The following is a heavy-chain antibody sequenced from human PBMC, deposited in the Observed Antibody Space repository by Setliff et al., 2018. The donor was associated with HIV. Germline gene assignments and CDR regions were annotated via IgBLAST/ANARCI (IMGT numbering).Heavy chain of an antibody. CDR1: GFTFSSYW. CDR2: INSDGRST. V-gene: IGHV3-74*01. CDR3: ARVDYYDSSGYYDY. J-gene: IGHJ4*02. Sequence: PGESLKISCAASGFTFSSYWMHWVRQAPGKGLVWVSRINSDGRSTSYADSVKGRFTISRDNAKNTLYLQMNSLRAEDTAVYYCARVDYYDSSGYYDYWGRGTLVTVSS. D-gene: IGHD3-22*01.